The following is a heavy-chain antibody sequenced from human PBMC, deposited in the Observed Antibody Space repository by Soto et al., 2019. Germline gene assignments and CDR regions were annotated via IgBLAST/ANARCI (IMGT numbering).Heavy chain of an antibody. CDR1: GASSSSDDYY. Sequence: QVQLQESGPGLVKPSQTLSLTCTVSGASSSSDDYYWSWIHQHPGKGLEWIGNIYYSGNTYYNPSLKXXLXIXXDTSKNQFSLRLSSVTAADTAVYYCARMENNWFDPWGQGTLVTVSS. V-gene: IGHV4-31*01. D-gene: IGHD1-1*01. J-gene: IGHJ5*02. CDR3: ARMENNWFDP. CDR2: IYYSGNT.